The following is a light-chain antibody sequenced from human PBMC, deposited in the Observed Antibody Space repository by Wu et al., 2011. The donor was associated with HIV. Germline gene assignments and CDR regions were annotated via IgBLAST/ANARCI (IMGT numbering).Light chain of an antibody. CDR2: GAS. V-gene: IGKV3-20*01. CDR1: QSVSTY. J-gene: IGKJ1*01. Sequence: EIILTQSPATLSLSPGERATLSCRASQSVSTYLAWYQQKPGRAPRLLIYGASSRATGIPDRFSGSGSGTDFTLTISRLEPEDFAVYYCQQYGSSRTFGQGTK. CDR3: QQYGSSRT.